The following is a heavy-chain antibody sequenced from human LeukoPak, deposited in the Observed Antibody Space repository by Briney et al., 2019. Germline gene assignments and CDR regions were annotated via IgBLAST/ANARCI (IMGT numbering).Heavy chain of an antibody. CDR3: ARDRSSYYYGSGSKGFDP. J-gene: IGHJ5*02. CDR1: GGTFSSIL. D-gene: IGHD3-10*01. CDR2: IIPILGIA. Sequence: PGASVKVSCKAFGGTFSSILITWVRQAPGQGPEWMGRIIPILGIANYAQKFQGRVTITADKSTSTAYMELSSLRSEDTAVYYCARDRSSYYYGSGSKGFDPWGQGTLVTVSS. V-gene: IGHV1-69*04.